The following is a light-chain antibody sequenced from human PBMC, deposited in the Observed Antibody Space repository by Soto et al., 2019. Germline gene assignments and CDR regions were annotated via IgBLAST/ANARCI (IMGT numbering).Light chain of an antibody. J-gene: IGKJ3*01. CDR2: AAS. Sequence: DIQMTQSTSSVSASVEDRVSITCRVSQGISNWLAWYQQKPGRAPKLLIYAASSLQSGVSSRFSGSGSGTDFTLTISSLQPEDFATYYCQQGNSFPFSFGPGTKVDIK. V-gene: IGKV1D-12*01. CDR3: QQGNSFPFS. CDR1: QGISNW.